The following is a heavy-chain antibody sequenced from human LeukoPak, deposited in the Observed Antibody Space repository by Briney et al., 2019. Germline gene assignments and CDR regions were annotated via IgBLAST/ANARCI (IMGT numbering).Heavy chain of an antibody. Sequence: GASVKVSCKASGYTFTGYYMHWVRQAPGQGLEWMGWINPNSGGTNYAQKFQGRVTMTRDTSISTAYMELSRLRSDDTAVYYCARSRSFYYDILTGFGYYYYYMDVWGKGTTVTISS. D-gene: IGHD3-9*01. V-gene: IGHV1-2*02. CDR1: GYTFTGYY. J-gene: IGHJ6*03. CDR3: ARSRSFYYDILTGFGYYYYYMDV. CDR2: INPNSGGT.